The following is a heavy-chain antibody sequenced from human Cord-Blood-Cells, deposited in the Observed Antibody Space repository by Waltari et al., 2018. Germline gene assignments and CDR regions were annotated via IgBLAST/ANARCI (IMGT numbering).Heavy chain of an antibody. CDR1: GLPSMSNG. J-gene: IGHJ3*02. V-gene: IGHV3-30*02. CDR2: IRYDGSNK. Sequence: QVQLVASGGGVVQPGGSLRLSCPASGLPSMSNGIHRVRQAPGKGLEWVAFIRYDGSNKYYADSVKGRFTISRDNSKNTLYLQMNSLRAEDTAVYYCAKVEYSSSSAFDIWGQGTMVTVSS. D-gene: IGHD6-6*01. CDR3: AKVEYSSSSAFDI.